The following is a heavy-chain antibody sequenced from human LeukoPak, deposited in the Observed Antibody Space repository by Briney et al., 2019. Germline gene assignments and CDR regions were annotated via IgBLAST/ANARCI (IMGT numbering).Heavy chain of an antibody. D-gene: IGHD4-17*01. Sequence: ASVKVSCKASGYTFTRHGISWVRQAPGQGLEWMGLISTYNGNTNYAQNLQGRVTMTTDTSTSTAYTELRSLGSDDTAVYYCASGRGTTVTTAPYYYYGMDVWGQGTTVTVSS. CDR1: GYTFTRHG. CDR3: ASGRGTTVTTAPYYYYGMDV. CDR2: ISTYNGNT. V-gene: IGHV1-18*01. J-gene: IGHJ6*02.